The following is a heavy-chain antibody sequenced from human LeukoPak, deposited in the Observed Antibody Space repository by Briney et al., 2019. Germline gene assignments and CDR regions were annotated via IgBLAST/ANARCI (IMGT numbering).Heavy chain of an antibody. CDR2: ISSSSSYI. CDR3: ARDGGPSGGYFDWTHPNWFDP. V-gene: IGHV3-21*01. D-gene: IGHD3-9*01. J-gene: IGHJ5*02. Sequence: TGGSLRLSCAASGFTFSSYSMNWVRQAPGKGLEWVSSISSSSSYIYYADSVKGRFTISRDNAKNSLYLQMNSLRSEDTAVYYCARDGGPSGGYFDWTHPNWFDPWGQGTLVTVSS. CDR1: GFTFSSYS.